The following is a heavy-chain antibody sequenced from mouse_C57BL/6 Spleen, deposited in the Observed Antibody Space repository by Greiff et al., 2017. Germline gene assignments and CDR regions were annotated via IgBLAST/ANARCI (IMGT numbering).Heavy chain of an antibody. CDR2: IDPENGDT. CDR3: TTWGRAMDY. V-gene: IGHV14-4*01. CDR1: GFNIKDDY. J-gene: IGHJ4*01. Sequence: VQLKESGAELVRPGASVKLSCTASGFNIKDDYMHWVKQRPEQGLEWIGWIDPENGDTEYASKFQGKATITADTSSNTAYLQLSSLTSEDTAVYYCTTWGRAMDYWGQGTSVTVAS. D-gene: IGHD3-3*01.